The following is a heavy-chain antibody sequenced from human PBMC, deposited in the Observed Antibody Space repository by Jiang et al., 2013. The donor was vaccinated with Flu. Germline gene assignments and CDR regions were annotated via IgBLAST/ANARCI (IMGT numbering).Heavy chain of an antibody. J-gene: IGHJ6*02. CDR3: AREYDFWSGYRYGMDV. CDR2: INPNSGGT. CDR1: GYTFTGYY. V-gene: IGHV1-2*04. D-gene: IGHD3-3*01. Sequence: SGAEVKKPGASVKVSCKASGYTFTGYYMHWVRQAPGQGLEWMGWINPNSGGTNYAQKFQGWVTMTRDTSISTAYMELSRLRSDDTAVYYCAREYDFWSGYRYGMDVWGQGTTVTVSS.